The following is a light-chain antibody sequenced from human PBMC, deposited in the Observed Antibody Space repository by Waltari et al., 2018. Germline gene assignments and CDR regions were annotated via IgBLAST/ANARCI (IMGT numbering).Light chain of an antibody. CDR1: SIDIGGYNY. CDR2: EVM. CDR3: SSYTSTSTLDV. Sequence: QSALTQPASVSGSPGQSLTISCTGTSIDIGGYNYVSWYQHHPGKAPQLMIDEVMKRPSGVSYRFSGSKSGNTASLTISGLQAEDEANYFCSSYTSTSTLDVFGGGTKLTVL. J-gene: IGLJ2*01. V-gene: IGLV2-14*01.